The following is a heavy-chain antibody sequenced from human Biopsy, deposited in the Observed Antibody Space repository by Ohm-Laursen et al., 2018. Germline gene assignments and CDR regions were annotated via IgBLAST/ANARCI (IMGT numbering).Heavy chain of an antibody. D-gene: IGHD5-18*01. J-gene: IGHJ6*02. CDR1: GFTFNNYG. Sequence: SLRLSCAASGFTFNNYGMQWVRQAPGKGLEWVAFIFYDGSNTYYADSVKGRFTISRDNSRDTLYLQMSSLRAEDTAVYYCAKDRYNYNPIGGFSMDVWGQGTTVTVSS. V-gene: IGHV3-30*18. CDR2: IFYDGSNT. CDR3: AKDRYNYNPIGGFSMDV.